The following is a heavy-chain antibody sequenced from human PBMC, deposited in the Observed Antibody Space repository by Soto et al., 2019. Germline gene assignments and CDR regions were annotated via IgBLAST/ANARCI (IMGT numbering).Heavy chain of an antibody. CDR1: GGSISSSSYY. V-gene: IGHV4-39*01. Sequence: SETLSLTCTVSGGSISSSSYYWGWIRQPPGKGLEWIGSIYYSGSTYYNPSLKSRVTISVDTSKNQFSLKLSSVTAADTTVYYCARRRDGYNDFDYWGQGTLVTVSS. CDR2: IYYSGST. D-gene: IGHD5-12*01. CDR3: ARRRDGYNDFDY. J-gene: IGHJ4*02.